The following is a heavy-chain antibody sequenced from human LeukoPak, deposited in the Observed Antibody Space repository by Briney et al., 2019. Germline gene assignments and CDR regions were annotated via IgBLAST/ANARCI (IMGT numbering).Heavy chain of an antibody. V-gene: IGHV1-2*02. CDR3: AKATRRLEDQRWLQSYYYYYYMDV. Sequence: ASVKVSCKASGYTFTGYYMHWVRQAPGQGLEWMGWINPNSGGTNYAQKFQGRVTMTRDTSISTAYMELSRLRSDDTAVYYCAKATRRLEDQRWLQSYYYYYYMDVWGKGTTVTVSS. D-gene: IGHD5-24*01. CDR2: INPNSGGT. CDR1: GYTFTGYY. J-gene: IGHJ6*03.